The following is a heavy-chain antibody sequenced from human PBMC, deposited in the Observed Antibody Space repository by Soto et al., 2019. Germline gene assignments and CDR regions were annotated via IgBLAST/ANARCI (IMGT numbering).Heavy chain of an antibody. V-gene: IGHV1-69*13. J-gene: IGHJ3*01. D-gene: IGHD3-22*01. CDR2: IIPIFGTA. CDR1: GGTFSSYA. Sequence: SVKVSCKASGGTFSSYAISWVRQAPGQGLEWMGGIIPIFGTANYAQKFQGRVTITADESTSTAYMELSSLRSEDTAVYYCARVLIYGSGYTTVGAFDFWGQGTRVIV. CDR3: ARVLIYGSGYTTVGAFDF.